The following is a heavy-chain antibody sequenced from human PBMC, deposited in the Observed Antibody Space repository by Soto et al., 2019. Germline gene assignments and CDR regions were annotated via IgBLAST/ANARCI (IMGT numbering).Heavy chain of an antibody. CDR2: ISAYNGNT. CDR1: GYTFTSYG. V-gene: IGHV1-18*01. CDR3: ARLVGVTREDFDY. D-gene: IGHD7-27*01. Sequence: QVQLVQSGAEVKKPGASVKVSCKASGYTFTSYGISWVRQAPGQGLQWMGWISAYNGNTNYAQKLQGRDTMTTDTSKRTDYVELRSLRSDDTAVYYCARLVGVTREDFDYWGQGTLVTVSS. J-gene: IGHJ4*02.